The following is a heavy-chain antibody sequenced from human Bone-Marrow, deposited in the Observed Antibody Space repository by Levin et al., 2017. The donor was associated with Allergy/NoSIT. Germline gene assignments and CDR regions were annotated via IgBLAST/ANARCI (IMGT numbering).Heavy chain of an antibody. CDR3: ARGGSGWYHYFDY. CDR2: ISSRTSSSSII. CDR1: GFTFSAHS. J-gene: IGHJ4*02. D-gene: IGHD6-19*01. Sequence: PGGSLRLSCEASGFTFSAHSMNWIRQAPGKGLEWVSYISSRTSSSSIIYYADSVKGRFTMSRDNAKNSLYLQMNSLRDEDTAIYYCARGGSGWYHYFDYWGQGTLVTVSS. V-gene: IGHV3-48*02.